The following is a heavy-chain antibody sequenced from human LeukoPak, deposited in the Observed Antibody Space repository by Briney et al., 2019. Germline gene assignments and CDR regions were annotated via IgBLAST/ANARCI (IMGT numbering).Heavy chain of an antibody. CDR3: VREMDGFDM. V-gene: IGHV3-30-3*01. J-gene: IGHJ3*02. CDR1: GFTFSNYF. Sequence: PGGSLRLSCAASGFTFSNYFMHWVRQAPGKGLEWVTLIWFDGSEKYYADSVRGRFTISRDTSKNTLYLEMNSLRAGGTAIYYCVREMDGFDMWGQGTMVTVSS. CDR2: IWFDGSEK.